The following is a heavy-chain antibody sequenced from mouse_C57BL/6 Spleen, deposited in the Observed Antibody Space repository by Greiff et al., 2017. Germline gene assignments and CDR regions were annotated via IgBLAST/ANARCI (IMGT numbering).Heavy chain of an antibody. Sequence: EVQLQQSGPELVKPGASVKISCKASGYTFTDYYMNWVKQSHGKSLEWIGDINPNNGGTSYNQKFKGKATLTVAKSSSTAYMELRSLTSEDSAVYYCARFYGDDERDYFDYWGQGTTLTVSS. V-gene: IGHV1-26*01. CDR1: GYTFTDYY. CDR3: ARFYGDDERDYFDY. D-gene: IGHD2-2*01. CDR2: INPNNGGT. J-gene: IGHJ2*01.